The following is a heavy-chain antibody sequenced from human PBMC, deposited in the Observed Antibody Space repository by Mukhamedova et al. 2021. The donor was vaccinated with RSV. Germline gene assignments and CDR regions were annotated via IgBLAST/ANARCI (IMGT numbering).Heavy chain of an antibody. Sequence: YISSSGSSIYYADSVKGRITIYRDNAKNSLYLQMDSLRAEDTAVYYCARAHCSSTTCYRFDYWGQGTLVTVSS. J-gene: IGHJ4*02. CDR3: ARAHCSSTTCYRFDY. V-gene: IGHV3-48*03. D-gene: IGHD2-2*02. CDR2: ISSSGSSI.